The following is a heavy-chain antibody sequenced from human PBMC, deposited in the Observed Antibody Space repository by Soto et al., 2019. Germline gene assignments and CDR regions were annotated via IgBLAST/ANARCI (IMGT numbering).Heavy chain of an antibody. CDR2: IIPIFGTA. J-gene: IGHJ3*02. V-gene: IGHV1-69*05. CDR1: GGTFSSYA. CDR3: ARGINYYASGDDAFDI. D-gene: IGHD3-10*01. Sequence: ASVKVSCKASGGTFSSYAISWVRQAPGQGLEWMGGIIPIFGTANYAQKFQGRVTMTTDTSISTAYMELSSLRSEDTAVYYCARGINYYASGDDAFDIWGQGTMVTVSS.